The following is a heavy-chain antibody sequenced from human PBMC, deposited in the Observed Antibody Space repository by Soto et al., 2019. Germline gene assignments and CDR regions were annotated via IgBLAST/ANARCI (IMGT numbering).Heavy chain of an antibody. J-gene: IGHJ5*02. CDR3: ATANWSHHYFDP. CDR2: INHSGSP. Sequence: QVGLQQWGTGLLKSSETLSLTCAVYGGSFSGYYWSWLRQPPGKGLEWIGEINHSGSPNYNPSLKSRVTISVDTSKNQFSLKMTSVTAADTAVYYCATANWSHHYFDPWGQGTLVTVSS. V-gene: IGHV4-34*01. D-gene: IGHD1-1*01. CDR1: GGSFSGYY.